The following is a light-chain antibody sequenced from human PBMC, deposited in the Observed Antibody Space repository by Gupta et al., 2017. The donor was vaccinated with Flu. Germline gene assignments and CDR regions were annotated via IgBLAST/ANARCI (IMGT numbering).Light chain of an antibody. CDR2: LGS. CDR3: MEALQTWT. V-gene: IGKV2-28*01. Sequence: RVTPGEPASISCRSSQSLLQSNGYNYLDWYLQKPGQSPQLLIYLGSNRASGVPDRFSGSGSGTDFTLKISRVEAEDVGVYYCMEALQTWTFGQGTKVEIK. CDR1: QSLLQSNGYNY. J-gene: IGKJ1*01.